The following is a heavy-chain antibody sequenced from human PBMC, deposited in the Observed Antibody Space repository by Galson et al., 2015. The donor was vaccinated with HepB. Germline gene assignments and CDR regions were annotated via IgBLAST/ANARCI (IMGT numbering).Heavy chain of an antibody. D-gene: IGHD3-22*01. Sequence: SVKVSCKASGGTFSSYAISWVRQAPGQGLEWMGGIIPIFGTANYAQKFQGRVTITADESTSTAYMELSSLRSEDTAVYYCARLPRYYDSSGYPRGYYYGMDVWGQGTTVTVSS. J-gene: IGHJ6*02. CDR1: GGTFSSYA. V-gene: IGHV1-69*13. CDR3: ARLPRYYDSSGYPRGYYYGMDV. CDR2: IIPIFGTA.